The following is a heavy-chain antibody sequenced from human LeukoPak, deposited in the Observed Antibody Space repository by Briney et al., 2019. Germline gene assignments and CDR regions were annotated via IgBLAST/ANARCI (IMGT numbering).Heavy chain of an antibody. CDR2: ISGSGGST. CDR3: ANDFVVVPAAMAWGFDY. J-gene: IGHJ4*02. Sequence: GGSLRLSCAASGFTFSSYAMSWVRQAPGKGLEWVSAISGSGGSTYYADSVKGRFTISRDNSKNTLYLQMNSLRAEDTAVYYCANDFVVVPAAMAWGFDYWGQGTLVTVSS. CDR1: GFTFSSYA. D-gene: IGHD2-2*01. V-gene: IGHV3-23*01.